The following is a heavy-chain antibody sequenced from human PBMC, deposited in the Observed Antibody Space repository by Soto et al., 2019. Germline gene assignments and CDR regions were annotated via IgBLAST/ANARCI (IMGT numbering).Heavy chain of an antibody. Sequence: QIQLVQSGLEVKKPGASVKVSCKASGYSFTSYHITWVRQAPGQGLEWMGWISADNVKTNYAQKLQGRVTMTTETSTSTAYMELRSLRSDDTAVYYCAREYNSAWDGPYLDYWGQGTLVTVSS. CDR3: AREYNSAWDGPYLDY. V-gene: IGHV1-18*01. CDR2: ISADNVKT. D-gene: IGHD6-19*01. J-gene: IGHJ4*02. CDR1: GYSFTSYH.